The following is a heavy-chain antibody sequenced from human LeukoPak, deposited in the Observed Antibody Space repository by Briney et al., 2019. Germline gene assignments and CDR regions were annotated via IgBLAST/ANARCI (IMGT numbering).Heavy chain of an antibody. D-gene: IGHD3-16*02. Sequence: ASVKVSCKASGYTFTGYHMHWVRQAPGQGLEWMGWISPNSGGTNYAQKFQGWVTMTRDTSISTAYMELSRLRSDDTAVYYCARGMLRLGELSLVDYWGQGTLVTVSS. CDR2: ISPNSGGT. CDR1: GYTFTGYH. J-gene: IGHJ4*02. CDR3: ARGMLRLGELSLVDY. V-gene: IGHV1-2*04.